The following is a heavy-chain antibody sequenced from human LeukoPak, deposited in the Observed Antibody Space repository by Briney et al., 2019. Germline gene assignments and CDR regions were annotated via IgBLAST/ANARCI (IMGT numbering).Heavy chain of an antibody. CDR1: GFTFSSYS. D-gene: IGHD2-21*01. V-gene: IGHV3-48*02. J-gene: IGHJ3*02. CDR3: VRARDWAFDI. CDR2: ITSSSSSI. Sequence: GGSLRLSCAASGFTFSSYSMNWVRQAPGKGLEWILYITSSSSSILSADSVKGRFTISRDNAKNSLYLQMNSLRDEDTAIYYCVRARDWAFDIWGQGTMVTVSP.